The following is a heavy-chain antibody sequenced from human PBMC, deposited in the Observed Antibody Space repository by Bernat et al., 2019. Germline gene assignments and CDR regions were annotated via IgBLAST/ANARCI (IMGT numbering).Heavy chain of an antibody. V-gene: IGHV3-48*02. D-gene: IGHD1-26*01. CDR2: ISSSSSTI. Sequence: EVQLVESGGGLVQPGGSLRVSCVASGFTVSSYSMNWVRQAPGKGLEWISYISSSSSTIYYEESVKGRFTISRDNANNSLYLQMNSLRDEDTAVYYCARAAGDGRHSLDYWGQGNLLTVSS. CDR1: GFTVSSYS. J-gene: IGHJ4*02. CDR3: ARAAGDGRHSLDY.